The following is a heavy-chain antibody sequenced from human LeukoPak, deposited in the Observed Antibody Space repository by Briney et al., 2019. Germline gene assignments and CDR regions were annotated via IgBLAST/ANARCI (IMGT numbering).Heavy chain of an antibody. CDR3: VRPDDNSFDF. Sequence: SETLSLTCAVYGGSFSGYYWSWIRQPPGKGLEWIGEINHSGSTNYNPSLKSRVTVSVDTSKNQFSLKLSSVTAADTAVYYCVRPDDNSFDFWGQGTMVTVSS. V-gene: IGHV4-34*01. CDR2: INHSGST. D-gene: IGHD3-9*01. CDR1: GGSFSGYY. J-gene: IGHJ3*01.